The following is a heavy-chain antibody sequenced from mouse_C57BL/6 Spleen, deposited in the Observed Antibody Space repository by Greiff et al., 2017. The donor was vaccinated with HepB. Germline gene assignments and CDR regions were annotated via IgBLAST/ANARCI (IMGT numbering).Heavy chain of an antibody. V-gene: IGHV1-42*01. CDR1: GYSFTGYY. CDR2: INPSTGGT. CDR3: ARSSGYDGGFAY. D-gene: IGHD2-2*01. J-gene: IGHJ3*01. Sequence: EVKLVESGPELVKPGASVKISCKASGYSFTGYYMNWVKQSPEKSLEWIGEINPSTGGTTYNQKFKAKATLTVDKSSSTAYMQLKSLTSEDSAVYYCARSSGYDGGFAYWGQGTLVTVSA.